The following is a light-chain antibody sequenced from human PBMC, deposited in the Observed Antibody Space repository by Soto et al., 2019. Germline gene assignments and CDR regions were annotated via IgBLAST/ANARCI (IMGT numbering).Light chain of an antibody. J-gene: IGKJ2*02. Sequence: DIQMSQSPSSLSASVGDTVTITCQASHDVNNYLNWYHQRPGKAPTVLIYDVLNLVPGVPPRFSGSGHGTQFTLTISSLQAEDAGTDYCQDHQSFPRTFGQRTKL. CDR2: DVL. V-gene: IGKV1-33*01. CDR1: HDVNNY. CDR3: QDHQSFPRT.